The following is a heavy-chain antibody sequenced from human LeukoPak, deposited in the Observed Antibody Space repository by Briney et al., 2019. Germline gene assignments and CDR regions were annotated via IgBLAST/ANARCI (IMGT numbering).Heavy chain of an antibody. V-gene: IGHV3-64*01. CDR3: ARDRMELGYYYYYMDV. J-gene: IGHJ6*03. Sequence: GGSLRLSCAASGFTFSSYAMHWVRQAPGKGLEYVSAISSNGGSTYYANSVKGRFTISRDNSKNTLYLQMGSLRAEDMAVYYCARDRMELGYYYYYMDVWGKGTTVTVSS. D-gene: IGHD7-27*01. CDR1: GFTFSSYA. CDR2: ISSNGGST.